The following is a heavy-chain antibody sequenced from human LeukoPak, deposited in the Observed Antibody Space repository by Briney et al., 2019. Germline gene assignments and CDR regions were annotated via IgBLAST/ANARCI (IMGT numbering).Heavy chain of an antibody. Sequence: ASVKVSCKASGGTFSSYTISWVRQAPGQGLEWMGRIIPILGIANYAQKFQGRVTITADKSTGTAYMELSSLRSEDTAVYYCARDLRDGSGSPDYYYGMDVWGQGTTVTVSS. CDR2: IIPILGIA. CDR3: ARDLRDGSGSPDYYYGMDV. D-gene: IGHD3-10*01. CDR1: GGTFSSYT. J-gene: IGHJ6*02. V-gene: IGHV1-69*04.